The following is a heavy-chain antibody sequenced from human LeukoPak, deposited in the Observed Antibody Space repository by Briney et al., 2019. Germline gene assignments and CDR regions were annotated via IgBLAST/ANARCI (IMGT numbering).Heavy chain of an antibody. CDR1: GFTFSIYW. CDR2: IKEDGSEK. J-gene: IGHJ4*02. V-gene: IGHV3-7*04. Sequence: PGGSLRLSCAASGFTFSIYWMSWVRQAPGKGLEWVANIKEDGSEKYYVDSVKGRFTISRDNAKNSLYLRMNSLRAEDTAVYYCARYCGGSCFDYWGQGTLVTVSS. D-gene: IGHD2-15*01. CDR3: ARYCGGSCFDY.